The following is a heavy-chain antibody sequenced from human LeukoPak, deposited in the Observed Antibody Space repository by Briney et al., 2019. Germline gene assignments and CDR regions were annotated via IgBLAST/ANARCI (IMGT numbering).Heavy chain of an antibody. J-gene: IGHJ6*02. Sequence: GASVKVSCKASGYTLTNHGITWVRQAPGQGLEWMGWISVYSPITKYAQKFQGRVTMTTDTSTTTVYMELRSLRSDDTAVYYCADRVDYGDYYGMDVWGQGTTVTVSS. CDR1: GYTLTNHG. V-gene: IGHV1-18*01. CDR2: ISVYSPIT. CDR3: ADRVDYGDYYGMDV. D-gene: IGHD4-17*01.